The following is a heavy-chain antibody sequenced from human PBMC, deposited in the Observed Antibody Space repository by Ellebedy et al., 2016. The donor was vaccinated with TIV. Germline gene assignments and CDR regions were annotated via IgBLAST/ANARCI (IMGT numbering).Heavy chain of an antibody. V-gene: IGHV3-33*01. J-gene: IGHJ4*02. CDR2: IWYDGSNE. CDR1: GSIFSTSG. D-gene: IGHD1-26*01. CDR3: ARDGRVGSYYRGVF. Sequence: GESLKISCAASGSIFSTSGMDWVRQAPGKGLEWVAVIWYDGSNENYADSVKGRFTISRDNSKNTVYLQMNSLRAEDTAVYYCARDGRVGSYYRGVFWGQGTRVTVSS.